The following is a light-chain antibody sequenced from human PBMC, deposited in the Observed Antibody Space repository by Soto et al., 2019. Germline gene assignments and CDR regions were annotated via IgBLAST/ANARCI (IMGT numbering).Light chain of an antibody. CDR2: GAY. V-gene: IGKV3-20*01. Sequence: EIALTQSPGTLCLCPGYSSTLFCRSSESVMGNYLALYQHRPGQTPRLLMYGAYIRATGIPDRFSGDGSGTDFTLTVTRLEPEDFAVYYCQKYVVSPGTFGQGTKVDIK. J-gene: IGKJ1*01. CDR1: ESVMGNY. CDR3: QKYVVSPGT.